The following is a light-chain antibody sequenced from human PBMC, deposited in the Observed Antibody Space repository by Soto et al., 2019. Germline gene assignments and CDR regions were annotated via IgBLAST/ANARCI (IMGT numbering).Light chain of an antibody. J-gene: IGKJ1*01. CDR1: QSISGF. CDR3: HQSYTTPQT. V-gene: IGKV1-39*01. Sequence: DIQMTQPPSSLSVSVGDTVTITCRASQSISGFLHWYQQKPGQAPKLLIYAASTLQSGVPSHFSGSASGTIFTLTISGLQREDFATYYCHQSYTTPQTFGQGTRVQIK. CDR2: AAS.